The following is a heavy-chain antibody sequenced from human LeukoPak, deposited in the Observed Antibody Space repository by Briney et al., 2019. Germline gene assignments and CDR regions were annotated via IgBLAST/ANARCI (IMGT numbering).Heavy chain of an antibody. CDR3: ARAVGGNAFDI. CDR2: IYYSGST. D-gene: IGHD3-16*01. V-gene: IGHV4-39*07. J-gene: IGHJ3*02. Sequence: WVRQTPGKGLEWIGSIYYSGSTYYNPSLKSRVTISVDTSKNQFSLKLSSVTAADTAVYYCARAVGGNAFDIWGQGTMVTVSS.